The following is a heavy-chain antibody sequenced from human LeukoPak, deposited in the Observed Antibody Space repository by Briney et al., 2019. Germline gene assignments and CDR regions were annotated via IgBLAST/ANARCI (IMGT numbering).Heavy chain of an antibody. CDR2: IYHRGTT. J-gene: IGHJ4*02. CDR1: GDSISSSHW. V-gene: IGHV4-4*02. Sequence: TSETLSLTCAVSGDSISSSHWWTWVRQPPGKGLEWIGEIYHRGTTNYNLSLKSRVTISVDRSKNQFSLRLTSVTAADTAVYYCARDYGSGDYYFAYWGQGALVTVSP. D-gene: IGHD3-10*01. CDR3: ARDYGSGDYYFAY.